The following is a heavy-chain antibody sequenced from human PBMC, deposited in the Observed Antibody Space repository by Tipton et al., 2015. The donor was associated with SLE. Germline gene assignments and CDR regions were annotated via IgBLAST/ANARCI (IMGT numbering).Heavy chain of an antibody. D-gene: IGHD6-13*01. CDR2: TWYDGSDE. CDR1: GFTFNNYA. CDR3: AREAAGLDY. J-gene: IGHJ4*02. V-gene: IGHV3-33*01. Sequence: SLRLSCAASGFTFNNYAMHWVRQAPGRGLEWVALTWYDGSDEYYGESVRGRFTIFRDNSKNTLYLQMNSLRAEDTAVYYCAREAAGLDYWGQGTPVTVSS.